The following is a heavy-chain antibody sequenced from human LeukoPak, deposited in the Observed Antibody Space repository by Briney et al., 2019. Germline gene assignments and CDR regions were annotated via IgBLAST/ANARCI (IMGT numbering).Heavy chain of an antibody. CDR1: GFTFSSYW. Sequence: GGSLRLSCAASGFTFSSYWLHWVRQAPGKGLVWVSRINSDGSSTSYADSVKGRFTISRDNAKNTLYLQMNSLRAEDTAVYYCARVSYYYGSGSYRPTAVYYFDYWGQGTLVTVSS. CDR3: ARVSYYYGSGSYRPTAVYYFDY. CDR2: INSDGSST. V-gene: IGHV3-74*01. J-gene: IGHJ4*01. D-gene: IGHD3-10*01.